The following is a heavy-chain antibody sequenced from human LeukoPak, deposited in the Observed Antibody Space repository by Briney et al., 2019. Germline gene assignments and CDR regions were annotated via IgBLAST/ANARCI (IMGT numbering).Heavy chain of an antibody. J-gene: IGHJ4*02. Sequence: PGGSLRLSCAASGFTFSRYWMYWVRQAPGRGLVWVSHTNSDGSSTGYADSVKGRFTISRDNAKNTLYLQMNSLRAEDTAVYFCARGHNRYYFDYWGQGTLVIVSS. CDR1: GFTFSRYW. CDR2: TNSDGSST. CDR3: ARGHNRYYFDY. V-gene: IGHV3-74*01. D-gene: IGHD2/OR15-2a*01.